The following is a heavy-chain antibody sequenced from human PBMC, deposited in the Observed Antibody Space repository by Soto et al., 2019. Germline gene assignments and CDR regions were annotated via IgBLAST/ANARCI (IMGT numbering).Heavy chain of an antibody. D-gene: IGHD2-2*01. CDR2: IYYSGST. V-gene: IGHV4-30-4*01. CDR1: GGSISSGDYC. J-gene: IGHJ5*02. Sequence: SETLSLTCTVSGGSISSGDYCWSWIRQPPGKGLEWIGYIYYSGSTYYNPSLKSRVTISVDTSKNQFSLKLSSVTAADTAVYYCARATIVLVPAARVSHWFAPGVQGPLVTVSS. CDR3: ARATIVLVPAARVSHWFAP.